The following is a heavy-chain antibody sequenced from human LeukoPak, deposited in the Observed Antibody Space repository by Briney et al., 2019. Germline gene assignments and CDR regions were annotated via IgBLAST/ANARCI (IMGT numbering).Heavy chain of an antibody. J-gene: IGHJ4*02. CDR3: ASLKMATDY. V-gene: IGHV5-10-1*01. CDR2: IDPSDSYT. D-gene: IGHD5-24*01. CDR1: AYSFTSYW. Sequence: GESLKISCKGSAYSFTSYWISWVRQMPGKGLEWMGRIDPSDSYTNYSPSFQGRVTISADKSISTAYLQWASLKASDTAMYYCASLKMATDYWGQGTLVTVSS.